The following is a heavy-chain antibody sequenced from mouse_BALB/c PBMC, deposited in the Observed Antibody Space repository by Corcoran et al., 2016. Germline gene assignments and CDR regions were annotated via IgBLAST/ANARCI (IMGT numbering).Heavy chain of an antibody. D-gene: IGHD2-1*01. J-gene: IGHJ4*01. CDR2: INTHSGVP. CDR1: GYTFTTAG. Sequence: QIQLVQSGPELKKTGETVRISCKASGYTFTTAGMQWVQKMPGKGLKWIGWINTHSGVPKYAEDFKGRFAFSLETSASTAYLQISNLKNEETATYFCARNYGNYVDAMDYWGQGTSVTVSS. CDR3: ARNYGNYVDAMDY. V-gene: IGHV9-4*02.